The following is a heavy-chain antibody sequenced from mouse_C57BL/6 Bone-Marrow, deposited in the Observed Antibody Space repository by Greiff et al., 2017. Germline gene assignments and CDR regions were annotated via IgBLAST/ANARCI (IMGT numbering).Heavy chain of an antibody. Sequence: QVQLKESGAELARPGASVKLSCKASGYTFTSYGISWVKQRTGQGLEWIGEIYPRSGNTYYNEKFKGKATLTADKSSSTAYMGLRSLTSEDSAVXFCASSRSFAYWGQGTLVTVSA. CDR1: GYTFTSYG. V-gene: IGHV1-81*01. J-gene: IGHJ3*01. CDR3: ASSRSFAY. CDR2: IYPRSGNT.